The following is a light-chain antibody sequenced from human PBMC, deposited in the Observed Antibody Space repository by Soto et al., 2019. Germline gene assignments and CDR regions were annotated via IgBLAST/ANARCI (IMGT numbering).Light chain of an antibody. J-gene: IGKJ4*01. V-gene: IGKV3-11*01. CDR3: QQRSNWLFT. Sequence: EIVLTQSPATLSLSPGERATLSCRASQSVSSYLAWYQQKPGQAPRLLIYDASNRATGIPARFSGSGSGTDVTLTICSLEPEDFAVYYCQQRSNWLFTFGGGTKVEIK. CDR2: DAS. CDR1: QSVSSY.